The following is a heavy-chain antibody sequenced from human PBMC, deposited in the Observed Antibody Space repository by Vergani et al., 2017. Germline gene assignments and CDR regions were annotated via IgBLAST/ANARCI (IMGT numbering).Heavy chain of an antibody. V-gene: IGHV4-39*01. CDR1: GGSISSYY. D-gene: IGHD6-19*01. CDR2: IYYSGST. J-gene: IGHJ4*02. CDR3: ARLSSGWYFLDY. Sequence: QVQLQESGPGLVKPSETLSLTCTVSGGSISSYYWSWIRQPPGKGLEWIGSIYYSGSTYYNPSLKSRVTISVDTSKNQFSLKLSSVTAADTAVYYCARLSSGWYFLDYWGQGTLVTVSS.